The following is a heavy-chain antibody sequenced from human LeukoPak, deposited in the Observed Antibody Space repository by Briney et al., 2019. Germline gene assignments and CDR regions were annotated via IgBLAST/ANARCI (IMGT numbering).Heavy chain of an antibody. J-gene: IGHJ4*02. V-gene: IGHV3-53*01. CDR3: ARGGGSGNPFDY. CDR2: IYSDGST. Sequence: GGSLRLSCAVSGFTVSNNYMSWVRQLPGDGLAWDSAIYSDGSTYYADSVKGRFTISRDNSKNTLYLQMNSLRAEDTAVYYCARGGGSGNPFDYWGQGTLVTVSS. D-gene: IGHD4-23*01. CDR1: GFTVSNNY.